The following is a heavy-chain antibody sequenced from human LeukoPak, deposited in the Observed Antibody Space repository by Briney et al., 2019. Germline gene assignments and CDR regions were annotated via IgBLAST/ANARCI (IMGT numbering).Heavy chain of an antibody. CDR3: AKQQGSGWAFDI. CDR2: IGGSGGTT. Sequence: GGSLRLSCAASGFTFSSYAMSWIRQAPGKGLEWIAAIGGSGGTTYYADPVKGRFTISRDNSKNTLFLQMNSLRAEDTAVYYCAKQQGSGWAFDIWGQGTMVTVSS. D-gene: IGHD6-19*01. V-gene: IGHV3-23*01. CDR1: GFTFSSYA. J-gene: IGHJ3*02.